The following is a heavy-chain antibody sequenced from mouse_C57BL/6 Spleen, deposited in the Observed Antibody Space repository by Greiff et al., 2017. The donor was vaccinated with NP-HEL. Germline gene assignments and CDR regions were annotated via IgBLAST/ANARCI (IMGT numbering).Heavy chain of an antibody. V-gene: IGHV1-20*01. CDR1: GYSFTGYF. Sequence: EVQLVESGPELVKPGDSVKISCKASGYSFTGYFMNWVMQSHGKSLEWIGRINPYNGDTFYNQKFKGKATLTVDKSSSTAHMELRSLTSEDSAVYYCARYDVRGYYYAMDYWGQGTSVTVSS. D-gene: IGHD2-12*01. CDR2: INPYNGDT. J-gene: IGHJ4*01. CDR3: ARYDVRGYYYAMDY.